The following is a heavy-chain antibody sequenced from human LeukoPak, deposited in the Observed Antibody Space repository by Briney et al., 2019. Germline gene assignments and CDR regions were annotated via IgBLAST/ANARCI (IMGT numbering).Heavy chain of an antibody. CDR1: GDSISSYY. CDR2: IYHSGST. J-gene: IGHJ4*02. CDR3: ATGYSSTWYYFDY. D-gene: IGHD6-13*01. Sequence: SETLSITCTVSGDSISSYYWSWIRQPPVQGLEWIGYIYHSGSTNYNPSLKSRVTISADTSKDQFSLKLASVTAADTAVYYCATGYSSTWYYFDYWGQGTLVTVSS. V-gene: IGHV4-59*01.